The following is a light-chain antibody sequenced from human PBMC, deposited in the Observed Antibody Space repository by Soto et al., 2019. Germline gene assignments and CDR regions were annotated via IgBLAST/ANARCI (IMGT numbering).Light chain of an antibody. J-gene: IGKJ2*01. CDR1: QSIASN. CDR2: GAF. Sequence: EVVMTQSPATLPVSPGERATLSCRASQSIASNLAWYQQMPGQAPRLLIYGAFIRAIGVPGRFSGSGSGTEFTLTISSLQSEDFAVYYCQQYNNWPLAFGQGTNLEIK. CDR3: QQYNNWPLA. V-gene: IGKV3-15*01.